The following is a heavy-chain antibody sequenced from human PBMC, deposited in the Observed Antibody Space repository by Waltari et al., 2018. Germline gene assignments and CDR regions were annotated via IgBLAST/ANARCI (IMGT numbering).Heavy chain of an antibody. CDR3: ARSRGVWFDS. CDR2: IYHSGTT. CDR1: GYSVSSGYY. D-gene: IGHD2-8*02. Sequence: QVQLQESGPGLVKPSETLSLTCTVSGYSVSSGYYWGWIRQSPGKGLEWIGIIYHSGTTFHNPSLKSRVTILVDTSKNQFSLNLSSVTAADTAVYYCARSRGVWFDSCGQGTLVTVSS. V-gene: IGHV4-38-2*02. J-gene: IGHJ5*02.